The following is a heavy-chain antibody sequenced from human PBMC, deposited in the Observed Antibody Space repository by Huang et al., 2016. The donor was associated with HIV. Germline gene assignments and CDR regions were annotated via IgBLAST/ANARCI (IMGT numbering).Heavy chain of an antibody. CDR1: GFTFGDFN. CDR2: SSSSSNSK. V-gene: IGHV3-48*04. Sequence: EVQLVESGGGLVQPGTSLSLSCAASGFTFGDFNVTWVLQDTGKGMEWISNSSSSSNSKMDADSGKGRFTISRDNARNALYLQLKSLRVEDTAVYYCARESCSGGTCYLFDFWGQGVLVTVSS. J-gene: IGHJ4*02. CDR3: ARESCSGGTCYLFDF. D-gene: IGHD2-15*01.